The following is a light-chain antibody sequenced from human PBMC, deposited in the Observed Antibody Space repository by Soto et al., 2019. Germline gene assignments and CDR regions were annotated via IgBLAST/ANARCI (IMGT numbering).Light chain of an antibody. CDR3: QQSYSTPRT. V-gene: IGKV1-39*01. CDR1: QSISSY. CDR2: AAS. J-gene: IGKJ2*01. Sequence: DIQMTQSPSSLSASVGDRLTITCRASQSISSYLNWYQQKPGKAPKLLIYAASSLQSGVPSRFSGSGSGTEFTLTISSLQPEDFATYYCQQSYSTPRTFGQGTKLDSK.